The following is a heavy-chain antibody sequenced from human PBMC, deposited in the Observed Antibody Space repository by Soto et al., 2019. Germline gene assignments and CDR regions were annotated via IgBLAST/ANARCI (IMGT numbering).Heavy chain of an antibody. CDR1: GGSISSYY. V-gene: IGHV3-15*01. J-gene: IGHJ4*02. CDR3: STGGKAGATAY. CDR2: IKSKTDGGTT. Sequence: ETLSLTCTVSGGSISSYYWSWVRQAPGKGLEWVGRIKSKTDGGTTDYAAPVKGRFTISRDDSENTLYLQINSLKTEDTAVYYCSTGGKAGATAYWGQGTLVTVSS. D-gene: IGHD1-26*01.